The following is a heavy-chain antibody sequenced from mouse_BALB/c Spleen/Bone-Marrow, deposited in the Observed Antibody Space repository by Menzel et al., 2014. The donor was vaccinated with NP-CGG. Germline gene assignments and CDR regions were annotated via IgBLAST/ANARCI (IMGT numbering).Heavy chain of an antibody. Sequence: EVKVVESGGGLVQPGGSRKLSCAASGFTFSSFAMHWVRQAPEKGLEWVAYISSGSSTTYHADTVMGRFTISRDNPKNTLFLQMTSLRSEDTAMYYCARSGSSSGYFDYWGQGTTLTVSS. CDR3: ARSGSSSGYFDY. CDR1: GFTFSSFA. V-gene: IGHV5-17*02. D-gene: IGHD1-1*01. J-gene: IGHJ2*01. CDR2: ISSGSSTT.